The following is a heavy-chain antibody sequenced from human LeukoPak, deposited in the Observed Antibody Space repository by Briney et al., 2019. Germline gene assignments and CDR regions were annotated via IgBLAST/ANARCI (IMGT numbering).Heavy chain of an antibody. D-gene: IGHD3-9*01. Sequence: GSLRLSCAASGFTVSSNYMSWVRQAPGKGLEWVSVIYSGGSTYYADSVKGRFTISRDNSKNTLYLQMNSLRAEDTAVYYCARKNYDILTGYYKGTYYYYYMDVWGKGTTVTVSS. CDR3: ARKNYDILTGYYKGTYYYYYMDV. J-gene: IGHJ6*03. CDR2: IYSGGST. V-gene: IGHV3-66*02. CDR1: GFTVSSNY.